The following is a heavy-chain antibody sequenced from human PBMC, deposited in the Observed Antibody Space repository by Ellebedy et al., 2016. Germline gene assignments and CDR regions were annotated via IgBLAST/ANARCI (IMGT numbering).Heavy chain of an antibody. Sequence: GGSLRLSCTASGFTFGDFAINWFRQAPGQGLECVSFIDRKVYNGKTEYAASVKGRFTISRDDSKGIAYLQMNSLKTEDTAVYYCSRGRIMSGYWGQGTLVTVSS. CDR3: SRGRIMSGY. V-gene: IGHV3-49*03. D-gene: IGHD2/OR15-2a*01. J-gene: IGHJ4*02. CDR2: IDRKVYNGKT. CDR1: GFTFGDFA.